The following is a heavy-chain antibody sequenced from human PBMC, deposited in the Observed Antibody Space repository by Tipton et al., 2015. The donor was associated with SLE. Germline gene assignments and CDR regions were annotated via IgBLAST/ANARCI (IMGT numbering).Heavy chain of an antibody. CDR1: GGSISGGGYY. J-gene: IGHJ3*02. Sequence: TLSLTCTVSGGSISGGGYYWSWIRQHPGKGLEWIGYIYYSGSTYYNPSLKSRLTISVDTSKNQFSLKLNSVTAADTAVYYCARALGITIFGVVIVGAFDIWGQGTMVTVSS. V-gene: IGHV4-31*03. D-gene: IGHD3-3*01. CDR3: ARALGITIFGVVIVGAFDI. CDR2: IYYSGST.